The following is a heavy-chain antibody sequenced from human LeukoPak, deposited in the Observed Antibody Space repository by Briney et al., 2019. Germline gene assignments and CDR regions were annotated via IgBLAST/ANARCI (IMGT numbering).Heavy chain of an antibody. CDR1: GFTLSRHW. CDR2: INKDGSST. J-gene: IGHJ4*02. V-gene: IGHV3-74*01. D-gene: IGHD5-18*01. CDR3: ARDVGYSYAD. Sequence: GGSLRLSCAVSGFTLSRHWMHWVRQGPGKGLVWVSRINKDGSSTNYADSVKGRFSISRDNAKNVLYLQMNSLRAEDKAVYYCARDVGYSYADWGQGTLVTVSS.